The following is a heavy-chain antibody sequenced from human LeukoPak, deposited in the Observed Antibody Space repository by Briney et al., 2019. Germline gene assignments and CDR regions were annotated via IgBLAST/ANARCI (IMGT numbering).Heavy chain of an antibody. D-gene: IGHD2-2*01. CDR1: GDTFCSTA. CDR3: ARGGRGYCTSSSCYFDY. CDR2: TYYRSKLYN. J-gene: IGHJ4*02. V-gene: IGHV6-1*01. Sequence: SQTLSLTCAISGDTFCSTAWNWIRQSPSRGLEWVGGTYYRSKLYNDYAVSVKSRITINADTSKNQFSLQLNSVTPEDTAVYYCARGGRGYCTSSSCYFDYWGQATLVTVSS.